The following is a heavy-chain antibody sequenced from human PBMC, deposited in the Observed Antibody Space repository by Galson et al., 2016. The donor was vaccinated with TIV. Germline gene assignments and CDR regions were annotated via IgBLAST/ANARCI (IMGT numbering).Heavy chain of an antibody. Sequence: SLRLSCAASGFTFSSYIINWVRQAPGKGLEWVSYISSSGSTIYYADSVKGRFTISRDNAKDSLYLQMNNLRDEDTAVYYCARDQDSGAYFDYWGQGTLVTVSS. CDR2: ISSSGSTI. CDR3: ARDQDSGAYFDY. V-gene: IGHV3-48*02. CDR1: GFTFSSYI. J-gene: IGHJ4*02. D-gene: IGHD2-15*01.